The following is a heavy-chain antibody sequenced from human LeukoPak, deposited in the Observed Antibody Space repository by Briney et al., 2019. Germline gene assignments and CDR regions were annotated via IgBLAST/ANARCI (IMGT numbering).Heavy chain of an antibody. CDR1: LGSISSGSSY. V-gene: IGHV4-61*02. CDR2: IYTSGTT. J-gene: IGHJ6*03. CDR3: ARDGIVVVPAAIGYYYYYMDV. Sequence: SETLSLSRTESLGSISSGSSYGSWIRQPAGKGLGWLGLIYTSGTTNSNPSLKSRGTISADTAKDQFSLKLSSVTAADTALYYCARDGIVVVPAAIGYYYYYMDVWGKGTTVTVSS. D-gene: IGHD2-2*02.